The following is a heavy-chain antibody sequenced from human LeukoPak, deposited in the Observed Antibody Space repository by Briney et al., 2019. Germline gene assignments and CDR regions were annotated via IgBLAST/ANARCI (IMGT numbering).Heavy chain of an antibody. CDR3: ARDLYSSSFMYYFDY. CDR1: GGTFSSYA. J-gene: IGHJ4*02. D-gene: IGHD6-6*01. Sequence: SVKVSCKASGGTFSSYAISWVRQAPGQGLEWMGGIIPIFGTANYAQKFQGRVTITADESTSTAYMELSSLRSEDTAVYYCARDLYSSSFMYYFDYWGQGTLVTVSS. V-gene: IGHV1-69*13. CDR2: IIPIFGTA.